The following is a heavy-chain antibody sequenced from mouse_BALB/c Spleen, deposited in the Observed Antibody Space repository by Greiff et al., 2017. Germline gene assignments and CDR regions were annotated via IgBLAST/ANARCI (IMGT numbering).Heavy chain of an antibody. D-gene: IGHD2-1*01. CDR3: VRDAGNYYFDY. Sequence: VKLMESGPGLVAPSQSLSITCTVSGFSLTSYDISWIRQPPGKGLEWLGVIWTGGGTNYNSAFMSRLSISKDNSKSQVFLKMNSLQTDDTAIYYCVRDAGNYYFDYWGQGTTLTVSS. J-gene: IGHJ2*01. CDR2: IWTGGGT. V-gene: IGHV2-9-2*01. CDR1: GFSLTSYD.